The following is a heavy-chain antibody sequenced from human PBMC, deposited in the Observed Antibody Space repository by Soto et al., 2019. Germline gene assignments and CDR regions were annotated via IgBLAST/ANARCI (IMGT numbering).Heavy chain of an antibody. CDR2: LNAGNGNT. V-gene: IGHV1-3*01. CDR1: GYTFTRHT. Sequence: ASVKVSCKASGYTFTRHTMYWVRQAPGQRFEWMGWLNAGNGNTKYSQKFQGRVTMTRDTSISTAYMELSRLRSDDTAVYYCARGLNPSTIFGVVPYYGMDVWGKGTTVTVSS. J-gene: IGHJ6*04. D-gene: IGHD3-3*01. CDR3: ARGLNPSTIFGVVPYYGMDV.